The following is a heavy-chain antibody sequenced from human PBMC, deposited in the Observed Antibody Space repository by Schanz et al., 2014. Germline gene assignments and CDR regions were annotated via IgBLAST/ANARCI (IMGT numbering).Heavy chain of an antibody. CDR1: GGTFGSYT. CDR3: ARGRGFYDY. D-gene: IGHD3-10*01. V-gene: IGHV1-69*02. Sequence: QLQLVQSGAEVKKPGSSVKVSCKLSGGTFGSYTISWMRQAPGQGLEWMGKIIPVLNIATYAQRFQGRVSITADTSTNTAYMELSSLTSEDTAVHYCARGRGFYDYWGQGTLXTVSS. J-gene: IGHJ4*02. CDR2: IIPVLNIA.